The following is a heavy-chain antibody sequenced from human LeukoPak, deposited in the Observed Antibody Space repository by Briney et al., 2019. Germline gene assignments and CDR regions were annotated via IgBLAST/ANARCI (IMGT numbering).Heavy chain of an antibody. D-gene: IGHD3-22*01. J-gene: IGHJ4*02. CDR3: ARGITMIVGY. CDR2: ISSSSSTI. V-gene: IGHV3-48*04. CDR1: GFTFSSYS. Sequence: GGSLRLSCAASGFTFSSYSMNWVRQAPGKGLEWVSYISSSSSTIYYADSVKGRFTISRDNAKNSLYLQMNSLRAEDTAVYYCARGITMIVGYWGQGTLVTVSS.